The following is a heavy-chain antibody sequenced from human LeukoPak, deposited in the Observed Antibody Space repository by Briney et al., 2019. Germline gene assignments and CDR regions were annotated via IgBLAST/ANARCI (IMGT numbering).Heavy chain of an antibody. CDR3: ARAGVYQNWFDP. V-gene: IGHV3-30*03. Sequence: GGSLRLSCAASGFTFSSYGMHWVRQAPGKGLEWVAVTSCDETNRYYADSVQGRFTISRDNSKNTLYLQLNSLRPEDTAVYYCARAGVYQNWFDPWGQGTLVTVSS. D-gene: IGHD2/OR15-2a*01. CDR1: GFTFSSYG. CDR2: TSCDETNR. J-gene: IGHJ5*02.